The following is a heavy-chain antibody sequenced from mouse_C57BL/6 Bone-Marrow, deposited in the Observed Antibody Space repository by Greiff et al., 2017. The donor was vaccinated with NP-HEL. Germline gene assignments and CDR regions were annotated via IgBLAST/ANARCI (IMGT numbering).Heavy chain of an antibody. CDR1: GYAFSSYW. CDR2: IYPGDGDT. CDR3: ARSFYYDYDWFAY. V-gene: IGHV1-80*01. D-gene: IGHD2-4*01. J-gene: IGHJ3*01. Sequence: QVQLQQSGAELVKPGASVKISCKASGYAFSSYWMNWVKQRPGKGLEWIGQIYPGDGDTNYNGKFKGKATLTADKSSSTAYMQLSSLTSEDSAVYFCARSFYYDYDWFAYWGQGTLVTVSA.